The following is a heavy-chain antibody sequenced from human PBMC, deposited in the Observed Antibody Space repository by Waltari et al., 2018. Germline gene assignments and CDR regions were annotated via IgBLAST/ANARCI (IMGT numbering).Heavy chain of an antibody. CDR3: ARYQRGYSGYDY. Sequence: QVTLKESGPVLVKPTETLTLTCTVSGFSLIHARTGGSWIRQPPGKALEWLAHIFSNDEKSYSTSLKSRLTISKDTSKSQVVLTMTNMDPVDTATYYCARYQRGYSGYDYWGQGTLVTVSS. D-gene: IGHD5-12*01. V-gene: IGHV2-26*01. CDR1: GFSLIHARTG. CDR2: IFSNDEK. J-gene: IGHJ4*02.